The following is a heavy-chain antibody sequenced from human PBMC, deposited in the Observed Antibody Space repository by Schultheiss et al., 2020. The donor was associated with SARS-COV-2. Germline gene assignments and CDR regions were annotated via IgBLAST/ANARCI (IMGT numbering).Heavy chain of an antibody. J-gene: IGHJ5*02. CDR3: ARENANSSSWPNLSSNWFDP. CDR2: IIPILGIA. CDR1: GGTFSSYA. V-gene: IGHV1-69*04. D-gene: IGHD6-13*01. Sequence: SVKVSCKASGGTFSSYAISWVRQAPGQGLEWKGRIIPILGIANYAQKFQGRVTITADKSTSTAYMELSSLRSEDTAVYYCARENANSSSWPNLSSNWFDPWGQGTLVTVSS.